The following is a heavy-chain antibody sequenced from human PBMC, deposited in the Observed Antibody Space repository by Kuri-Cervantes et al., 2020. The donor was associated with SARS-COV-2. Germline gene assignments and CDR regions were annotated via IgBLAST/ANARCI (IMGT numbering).Heavy chain of an antibody. Sequence: GGSLRLSCTASGFTFSSYWMTWVRQAPGKGLEWVANIKEDGSEKHYVESVKGRLTISRDNAKNSLYLQMNNLRAEDTAVYYCARNIRCFDHEYYFDYWGQGTQVTVSS. D-gene: IGHD3-9*01. J-gene: IGHJ4*02. CDR1: GFTFSSYW. V-gene: IGHV3-7*02. CDR2: IKEDGSEK. CDR3: ARNIRCFDHEYYFDY.